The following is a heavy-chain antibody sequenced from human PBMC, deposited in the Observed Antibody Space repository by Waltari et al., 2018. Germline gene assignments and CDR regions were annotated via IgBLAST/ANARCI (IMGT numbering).Heavy chain of an antibody. D-gene: IGHD5-12*01. CDR1: GYTFTGYY. CDR2: INPNRGGT. Sequence: QVQLVQSGAEVKKPGAAVKVPCKASGYTFTGYYMHGVRQAPGQGLEWMGRINPNRGGTNYAQKFQGRVTMTRDTSISTAYMELSRLRSDDTAVYYCARRSDSGYDKVDYWGQGTLVTVSS. V-gene: IGHV1-2*06. J-gene: IGHJ4*02. CDR3: ARRSDSGYDKVDY.